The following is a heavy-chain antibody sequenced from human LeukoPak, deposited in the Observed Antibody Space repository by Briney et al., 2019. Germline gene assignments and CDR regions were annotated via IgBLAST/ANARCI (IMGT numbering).Heavy chain of an antibody. CDR1: GFTISDYD. CDR3: ARAVAGTFFDY. Sequence: GGSLRLSCAASGFTISDYDMHWVRQATGKSLEWVSVIGIADDTYYVGSVKDRFTISRDDAKNSLYLQMNGLRAGDTAVYYCARAVAGTFFDYWGRGTLVTVSS. CDR2: IGIADDT. D-gene: IGHD6-19*01. V-gene: IGHV3-13*01. J-gene: IGHJ4*02.